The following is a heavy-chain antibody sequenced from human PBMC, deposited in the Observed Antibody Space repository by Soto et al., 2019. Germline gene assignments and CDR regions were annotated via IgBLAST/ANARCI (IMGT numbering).Heavy chain of an antibody. CDR2: IYYSGST. J-gene: IGHJ3*02. CDR3: ARDSDSNGLNAFDI. CDR1: GGSISTGGYY. Sequence: LSLTCTVSGGSISTGGYYWSWIRQHPGKGLEWIGYIYYSGSTHYNPSLKSRVTISVDTSKNQFSLKLSSVTAADTAVYYCARDSDSNGLNAFDIWGQGTMVTVSS. D-gene: IGHD6-19*01. V-gene: IGHV4-31*03.